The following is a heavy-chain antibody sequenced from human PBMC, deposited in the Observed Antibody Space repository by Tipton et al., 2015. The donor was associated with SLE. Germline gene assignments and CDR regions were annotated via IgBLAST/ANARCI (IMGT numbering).Heavy chain of an antibody. CDR2: VYYSGYT. D-gene: IGHD3-10*01. V-gene: IGHV4-39*07. CDR1: GGSIRSSNYY. J-gene: IGHJ6*03. Sequence: TLSLTCTVSGGSIRSSNYYWGWIRQPPGKGLEWIGSVYYSGYTFYNPSLKSRVTISGDTSKNQFSLRVSSVTAADTAVYYCARGNYASESYYRLYMDVWGKGTTVTVSS. CDR3: ARGNYASESYYRLYMDV.